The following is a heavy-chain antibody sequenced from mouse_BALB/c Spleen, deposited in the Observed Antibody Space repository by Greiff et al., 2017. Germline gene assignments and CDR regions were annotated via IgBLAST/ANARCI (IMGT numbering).Heavy chain of an antibody. J-gene: IGHJ4*01. Sequence: VQLQQSGGGLVQPGGSLKLSCAASGFDFSRYWMSWVRQAPGKGLEWIGEINPDSSTINYTPSLKDKFIISRDNAKNTLYLQMSKVRSEDTALYYCARQKGEWAMDYWGQGTSVTVSS. V-gene: IGHV4-1*02. CDR1: GFDFSRYW. CDR2: INPDSSTI. CDR3: ARQKGEWAMDY.